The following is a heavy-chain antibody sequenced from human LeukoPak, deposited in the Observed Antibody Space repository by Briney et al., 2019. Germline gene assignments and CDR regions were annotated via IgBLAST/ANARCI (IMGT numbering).Heavy chain of an antibody. J-gene: IGHJ6*04. CDR1: GGSLSSGSYY. CDR3: ARYARGVVVPAASIYYGMDV. CDR2: IYYSGST. V-gene: IGHV4-61*01. D-gene: IGHD2-2*01. Sequence: SETLSLTCTVSGGSLSSGSYYWSWIRQPPGTGLEWIGYIYYSGSTNYNPSLKSRVTISVNTSKNQFSLKLSSVTAADTAVYYCARYARGVVVPAASIYYGMDVWGKGTTVTVSS.